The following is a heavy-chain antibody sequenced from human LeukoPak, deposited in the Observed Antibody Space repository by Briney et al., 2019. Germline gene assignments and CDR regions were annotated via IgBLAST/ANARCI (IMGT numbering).Heavy chain of an antibody. J-gene: IGHJ4*02. D-gene: IGHD3-3*01. Sequence: SGPTLVNPTQTLTLTCTFSGFSLSTSGVGVGWIRQPPGKALEWLALIYWDDDKRYSPSLKSRLTITKDTSKNQVVLTMTNMDPVDTATYYCAHTGDNYDFWSGFPRVNYFDYWGQGTLVTVSS. V-gene: IGHV2-5*02. CDR3: AHTGDNYDFWSGFPRVNYFDY. CDR2: IYWDDDK. CDR1: GFSLSTSGVG.